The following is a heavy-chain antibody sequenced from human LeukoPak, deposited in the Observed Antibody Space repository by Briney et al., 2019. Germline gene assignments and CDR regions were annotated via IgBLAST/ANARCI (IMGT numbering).Heavy chain of an antibody. Sequence: PSETLSLTCTVSGGSISGYYWNWIRQPAGKGLEWIGRMYSSGSTSYNPSLTSRVTMSVDTSENQFSLNLNSVTAADTAFYYCARGRAYYDSSGFFNYWGRGILVTVSS. V-gene: IGHV4-4*07. CDR3: ARGRAYYDSSGFFNY. CDR2: MYSSGST. CDR1: GGSISGYY. D-gene: IGHD3-22*01. J-gene: IGHJ4*02.